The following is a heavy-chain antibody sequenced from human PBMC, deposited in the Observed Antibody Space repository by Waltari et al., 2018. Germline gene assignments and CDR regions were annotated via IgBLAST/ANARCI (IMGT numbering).Heavy chain of an antibody. V-gene: IGHV4-39*07. CDR3: ARHMTTVTTSSFDY. Sequence: QLQLQESGPGLVKPSETLSLTCTVSGASVSSRIHYWDWIRQSPGKGLEWIGSITHSGSSYYNPSLRSRVTLLVDTSKNQFSLRVNSVTAADMALYYCARHMTTVTTSSFDYWGQGALVTVSS. CDR1: GASVSSRIHY. J-gene: IGHJ4*02. D-gene: IGHD4-17*01. CDR2: ITHSGSS.